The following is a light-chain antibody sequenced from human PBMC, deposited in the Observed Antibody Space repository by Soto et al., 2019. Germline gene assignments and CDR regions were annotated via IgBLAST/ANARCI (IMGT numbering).Light chain of an antibody. J-gene: IGLJ1*01. CDR1: YXDIGGYKH. Sequence: QSALTQPASVSASPGQSITISCIGTYXDIGGYKHVSWYQQHPGKAPKLIIYDASSRPSGISNRFSASKSANTASLTISGLQADDEADYYCSSYTSSTSLLIFGAGTKVTVL. CDR2: DAS. V-gene: IGLV2-14*03. CDR3: SSYTSSTSLLI.